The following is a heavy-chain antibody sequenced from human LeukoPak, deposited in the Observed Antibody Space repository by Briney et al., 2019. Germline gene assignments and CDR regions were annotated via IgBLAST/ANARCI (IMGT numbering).Heavy chain of an antibody. J-gene: IGHJ4*02. CDR1: GFPFSSYE. CDR3: TKAGSLGSYLPN. V-gene: IGHV3-48*03. Sequence: GGSLRLSCAASGFPFSSYEMDWVRQAPGKGLEWIAYISNGGSNTYYADSVRGRFTISRDNAKDSVYLQMNSLRVEDTAVYYCTKAGSLGSYLPNWGQGTLVSVSS. CDR2: ISNGGSNT. D-gene: IGHD1-26*01.